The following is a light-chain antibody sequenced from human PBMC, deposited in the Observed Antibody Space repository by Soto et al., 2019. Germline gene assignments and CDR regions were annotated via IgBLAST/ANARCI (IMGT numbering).Light chain of an antibody. CDR1: SSNIGAGYD. V-gene: IGLV1-40*01. Sequence: QSVLTQPPSVSGAPGQRVTISCTGTSSNIGAGYDVYWHQQLPGTAPKLLISGNNNRPSGVPDRFSGSRSGTAASLAITGLQAEDEADYYCQSYDSSLRGSNVFGTGTKLTVL. J-gene: IGLJ1*01. CDR2: GNN. CDR3: QSYDSSLRGSNV.